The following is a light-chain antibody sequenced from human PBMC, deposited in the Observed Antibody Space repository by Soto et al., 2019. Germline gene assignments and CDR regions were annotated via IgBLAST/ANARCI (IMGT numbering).Light chain of an antibody. CDR3: MHALHAPPT. Sequence: DIVMTQSPLSLPVTPGEPASISCKSSQSLLHFNGNNYLDWYLVKPGQSPQLLIFLGSTRASGVPDRFSGSVSGTDCTLKLSRVEAEDGGMYYCMHALHAPPTFVQGTPVEI. CDR1: QSLLHFNGNNY. J-gene: IGKJ1*01. CDR2: LGS. V-gene: IGKV2-28*01.